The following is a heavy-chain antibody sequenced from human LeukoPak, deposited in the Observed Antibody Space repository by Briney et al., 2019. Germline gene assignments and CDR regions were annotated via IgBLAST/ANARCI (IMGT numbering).Heavy chain of an antibody. Sequence: ASVKVSCKASGYTFTGYYMHWVRQAPGQGLEWMGRINPNSGGTNYAQKFQGRVTMTRDTSISTAYMELSRLRSDDTAVYYCTGEGYCSSTSCYDYWGQGTLVTVSS. CDR1: GYTFTGYY. V-gene: IGHV1-2*06. D-gene: IGHD2-2*01. CDR3: TGEGYCSSTSCYDY. J-gene: IGHJ4*02. CDR2: INPNSGGT.